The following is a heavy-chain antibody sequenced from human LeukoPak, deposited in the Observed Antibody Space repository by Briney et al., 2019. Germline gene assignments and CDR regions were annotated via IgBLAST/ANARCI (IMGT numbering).Heavy chain of an antibody. J-gene: IGHJ4*02. CDR2: INHSGST. Sequence: AETLSLTCAVYGGSFSGYYWSWIRQPPGKGLEWIGEINHSGSTNYNPSLKSRVTISVDTSKNQFSLKLSSVTAADTAVYYCARGRGIAAAGYNDYWGQGTLVTVSS. D-gene: IGHD6-13*01. V-gene: IGHV4-34*01. CDR3: ARGRGIAAAGYNDY. CDR1: GGSFSGYY.